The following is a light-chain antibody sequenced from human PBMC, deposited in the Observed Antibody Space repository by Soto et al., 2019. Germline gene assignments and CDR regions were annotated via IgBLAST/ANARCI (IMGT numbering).Light chain of an antibody. J-gene: IGKJ1*01. CDR2: YTS. V-gene: IGKV3-11*01. CDR1: QYVGTR. Sequence: EIVLTQSPATLSSSPGETATLSCRASQYVGTRLAWYQHKPGQAPRLLIYYTSNRATGIPARFSGSGSGTDFTLTIDSRGPEDFAINNCHQSMSWPRTFGQGTRWIS. CDR3: HQSMSWPRT.